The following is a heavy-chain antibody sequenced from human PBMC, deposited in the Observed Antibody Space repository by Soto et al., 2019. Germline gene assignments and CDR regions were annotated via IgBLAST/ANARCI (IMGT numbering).Heavy chain of an antibody. D-gene: IGHD3-10*01. V-gene: IGHV4-59*01. Sequence: SETLFLTCTVSGDSISGYYWSWIRQPPGKGLEWIGYIFGSGTTNYESSLKSRVIMSLDTSKNQFSLKLTSVTAGDSAMYYCATRPPGDAWVPYFDYWGQGILVTVSS. CDR2: IFGSGTT. J-gene: IGHJ4*02. CDR3: ATRPPGDAWVPYFDY. CDR1: GDSISGYY.